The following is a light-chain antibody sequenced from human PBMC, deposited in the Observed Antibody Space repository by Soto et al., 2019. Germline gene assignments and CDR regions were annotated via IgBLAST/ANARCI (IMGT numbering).Light chain of an antibody. V-gene: IGLV1-40*01. J-gene: IGLJ2*01. CDR2: GNS. Sequence: QSVLTQPPSVSGAPGQRVTISCTGSSSNIGANYGVHWYQHLPGTAPKLLIYGNSYRPSGVPDRFSGSKSGTSASLAITELQAEDEADYHCPSYASRLSCVVFGGGTELAVL. CDR3: PSYASRLSCVV. CDR1: SSNIGANYG.